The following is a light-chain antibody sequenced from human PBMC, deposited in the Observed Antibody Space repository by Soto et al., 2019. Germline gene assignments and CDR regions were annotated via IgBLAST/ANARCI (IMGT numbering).Light chain of an antibody. CDR2: AAS. J-gene: IGKJ4*01. CDR3: QQLNSYPLT. CDR1: QGISSY. Sequence: DIQLTQSPSFLSASVGDRVTITCRASQGISSYLVWYQQKPGKAPKLLIYAASTLQSGVPSRFSGSASWTEFTLTISILQPEGFASYYCQQLNSYPLTCGGGTKVEIK. V-gene: IGKV1-9*01.